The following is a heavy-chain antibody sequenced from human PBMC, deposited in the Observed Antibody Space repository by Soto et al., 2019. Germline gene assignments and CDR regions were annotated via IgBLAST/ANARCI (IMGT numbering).Heavy chain of an antibody. J-gene: IGHJ6*02. CDR3: ARLLLGQQLAYYGMDV. D-gene: IGHD6-13*01. CDR2: IYPGDSDT. Sequence: GESLKISCKGSGYSFTSYWIGWVRQMPGKGLEWMGIIYPGDSDTRYSPSFQGQVTISADKSISTAYLQWSSLKASDTAMYYCARLLLGQQLAYYGMDVWGQGTTVTVSS. CDR1: GYSFTSYW. V-gene: IGHV5-51*01.